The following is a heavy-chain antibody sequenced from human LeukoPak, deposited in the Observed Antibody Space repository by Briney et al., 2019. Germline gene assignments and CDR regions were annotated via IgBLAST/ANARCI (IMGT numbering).Heavy chain of an antibody. CDR1: GGSISSYY. D-gene: IGHD5-24*01. J-gene: IGHJ6*02. CDR2: SYYSGST. Sequence: SETLSLTCTVSGGSISSYYWSWIRQPPGKGLEWIGYSYYSGSTNYNPSLKSRVTISVDTSKNQFSLKLSSVTAADTAVYYCARGGMATIHYYYYYGMDVWGQGTTVTVSS. V-gene: IGHV4-59*01. CDR3: ARGGMATIHYYYYYGMDV.